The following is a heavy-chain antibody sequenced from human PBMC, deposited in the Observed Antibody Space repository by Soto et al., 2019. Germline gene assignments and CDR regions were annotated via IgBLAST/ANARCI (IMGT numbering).Heavy chain of an antibody. Sequence: QVQLVQSGAEVRKPGSSVKVSCKASGGTFSRYAINWVRQAPGQGLEWMGGIIPMFGTTNYAQKFKGRVTITADEATSTVYMDLNTLRSEDAAVYSCARASSHGSSGYFLFDPWGQGTLVTVSS. V-gene: IGHV1-69*01. CDR2: IIPMFGTT. CDR1: GGTFSRYA. J-gene: IGHJ5*01. D-gene: IGHD6-13*01. CDR3: ARASSHGSSGYFLFDP.